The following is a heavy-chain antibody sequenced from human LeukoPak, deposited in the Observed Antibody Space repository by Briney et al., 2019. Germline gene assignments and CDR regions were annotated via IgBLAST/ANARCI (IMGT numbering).Heavy chain of an antibody. CDR3: VRHPTYQYCSSTSCQRAPFDY. V-gene: IGHV4-38-2*01. CDR1: GYSISSGYY. J-gene: IGHJ4*02. Sequence: PSETLSLTCAVSGYSISSGYYWGWSRQPPGKGLEWIGSIYHSGSTYYNPSLKSRGTISVDTSKKKLCMKVNAVTSADTAVYYCVRHPTYQYCSSTSCQRAPFDYWGQGTLVTVSS. CDR2: IYHSGST. D-gene: IGHD2-2*01.